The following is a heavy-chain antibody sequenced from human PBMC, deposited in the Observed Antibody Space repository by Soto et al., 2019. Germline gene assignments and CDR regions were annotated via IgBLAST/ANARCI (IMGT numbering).Heavy chain of an antibody. CDR3: ARKGPRAARPNH. D-gene: IGHD6-6*01. Sequence: QVQLVESGGGLVRPGGSLRLSCAASGFTFRDYDMSWIRQAPGKGLEWVSCISSSGTVTNYADSVKGRFTISRYNAQNSLYGEMNSLRVEDTAVYYCARKGPRAARPNHWGQGTLVTVSS. J-gene: IGHJ5*02. CDR2: ISSSGTVT. CDR1: GFTFRDYD. V-gene: IGHV3-11*01.